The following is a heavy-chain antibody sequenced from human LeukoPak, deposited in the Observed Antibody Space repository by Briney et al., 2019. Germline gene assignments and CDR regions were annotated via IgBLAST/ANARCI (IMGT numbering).Heavy chain of an antibody. Sequence: SETLSLTCTVSGGSINTYYWSWIRQPPGKGLEWIGYIHYSGSTNYNPSLKSRVTISVDTSKNQFSLKLSSVTAADTAVYYCARLSYSKYVDYWGQGTLVTVSS. CDR3: ARLSYSKYVDY. CDR2: IHYSGST. J-gene: IGHJ4*02. D-gene: IGHD4-11*01. V-gene: IGHV4-59*08. CDR1: GGSINTYY.